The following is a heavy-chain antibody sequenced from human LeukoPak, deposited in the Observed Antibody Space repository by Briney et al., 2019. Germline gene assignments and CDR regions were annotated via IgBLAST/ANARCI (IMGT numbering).Heavy chain of an antibody. D-gene: IGHD2-8*02. J-gene: IGHJ4*02. V-gene: IGHV3-23*01. Sequence: GGSLRLSCAASGFTFSSFAMTWVRQAPGKGLEWVSGFDGNGPNTYYADSVKGRWTISRDNSRNTLYLEMNSLRPEDTAIYYCAKPRTTGLGWAQFDYRGQGSLVTVSS. CDR1: GFTFSSFA. CDR3: AKPRTTGLGWAQFDY. CDR2: FDGNGPNT.